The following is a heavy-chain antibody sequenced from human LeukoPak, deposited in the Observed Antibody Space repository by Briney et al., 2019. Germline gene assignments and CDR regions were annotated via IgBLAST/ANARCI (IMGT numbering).Heavy chain of an antibody. CDR2: VDPEDGET. J-gene: IGHJ4*02. CDR3: ATGSSGSPSYFDY. Sequence: ASVKISCKVSGYTFTDYYMHWVQQAPGKGLEWKGLVDPEDGETIYAEKFQGRVTITADTSTDTAYMELSSLRSEDTAVYYCATGSSGSPSYFDYWGQGTLVTVSS. CDR1: GYTFTDYY. D-gene: IGHD1-26*01. V-gene: IGHV1-69-2*01.